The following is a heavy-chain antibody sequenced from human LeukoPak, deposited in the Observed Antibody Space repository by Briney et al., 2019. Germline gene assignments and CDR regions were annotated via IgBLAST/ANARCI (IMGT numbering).Heavy chain of an antibody. CDR2: FDPEDGET. J-gene: IGHJ3*02. CDR3: ATSHSGWDAFDI. Sequence: ASVKVSCKVSGYTLTELSMHWVRQAPGKGLEWMGGFDPEDGETIYAQKFQGRVTVTEDTSTDTAYMELSSLRSEDTAVYYCATSHSGWDAFDIWGQGTMVTVSS. V-gene: IGHV1-24*01. CDR1: GYTLTELS. D-gene: IGHD6-19*01.